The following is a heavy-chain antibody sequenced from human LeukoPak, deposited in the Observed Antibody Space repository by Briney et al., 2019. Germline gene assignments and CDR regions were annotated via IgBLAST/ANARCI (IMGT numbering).Heavy chain of an antibody. D-gene: IGHD3-10*01. CDR3: ARGPSELLWFGELPIDY. Sequence: GASVKVSCKASGYTFTSYGISWVRQAPGQGLEWMGWISAYNGNTNYTQKLQGRVTMTTDTSTSTAYMELRSLRSDDTAVYYCARGPSELLWFGELPIDYWGQGTLVTVSS. CDR2: ISAYNGNT. CDR1: GYTFTSYG. V-gene: IGHV1-18*01. J-gene: IGHJ4*02.